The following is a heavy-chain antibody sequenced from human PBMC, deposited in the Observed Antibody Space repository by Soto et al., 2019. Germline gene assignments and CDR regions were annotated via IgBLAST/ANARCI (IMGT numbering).Heavy chain of an antibody. Sequence: TSETLSLTCTVSGGSISSGGYYWSWIRQHPGKGLEWIGYIYYSGSTYYNPSLKSRVTISVDTSKNQFSLKLSSVTAADTAVYYCARGLGPYDWFDPWGQGTLVTVSS. CDR1: GGSISSGGYY. D-gene: IGHD7-27*01. J-gene: IGHJ5*02. CDR2: IYYSGST. V-gene: IGHV4-31*03. CDR3: ARGLGPYDWFDP.